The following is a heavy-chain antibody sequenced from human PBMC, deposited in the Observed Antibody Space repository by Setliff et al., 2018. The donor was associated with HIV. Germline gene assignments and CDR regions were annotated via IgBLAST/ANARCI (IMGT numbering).Heavy chain of an antibody. CDR1: GESMSGYF. CDR3: VRGRDFIVRHLHFTAGGAYDV. Sequence: LSLTCAFYGESMSGYFWTWIRQSPGTGLEWLGEIAHSGGTNYKSPLKSRLTISVDPSRNQFSLRLTPVTVADTAVYYCVRGRDFIVRHLHFTAGGAYDVWGPGTLVTVSS. D-gene: IGHD2-21*01. CDR2: IAHSGGT. J-gene: IGHJ3*01. V-gene: IGHV4-34*01.